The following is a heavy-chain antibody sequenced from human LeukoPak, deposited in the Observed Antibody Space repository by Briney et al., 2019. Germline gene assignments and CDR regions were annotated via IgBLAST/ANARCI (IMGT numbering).Heavy chain of an antibody. CDR3: ARYYDSSGFGIDY. CDR1: GGSVSSGSYY. V-gene: IGHV4-61*01. D-gene: IGHD3-22*01. J-gene: IGHJ4*02. CDR2: IYYSGST. Sequence: SETLSLTCTVSGGSVSSGSYYWSWIRQPPGKGLEWIGYIYYSGSTNYNPSLKSRVTISVDTSKNQFSLKLSSVTATDTAVYYCARYYDSSGFGIDYWGQGTLVTVSS.